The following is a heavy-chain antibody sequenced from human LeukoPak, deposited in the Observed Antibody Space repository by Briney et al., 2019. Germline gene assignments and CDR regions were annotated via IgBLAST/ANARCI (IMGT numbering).Heavy chain of an antibody. J-gene: IGHJ4*02. CDR2: IVVGSGNT. D-gene: IGHD3-10*01. V-gene: IGHV1-58*02. CDR1: GFTFTSSA. CDR3: AAYYASGSYPIGGDY. Sequence: SVKVSCKASGFTFTSSAMQWVRQARGQRLEWIGWIVVGSGNTNYAQKFQERVTITRDMSTSTAYMELSSLRSEDTAVYYCAAYYASGSYPIGGDYWGQGTLVTVSS.